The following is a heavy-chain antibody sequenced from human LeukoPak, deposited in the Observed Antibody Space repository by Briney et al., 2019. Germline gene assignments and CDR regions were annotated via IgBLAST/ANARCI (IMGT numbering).Heavy chain of an antibody. Sequence: ASVKVSCKASVYTFTRYVLSWVQQAPGQGVGCVGWICAYKGDTSEAQKLQRRVTMTTDTSTSTAYMELRSLRSDDTAVYYCARDYVVRGAPVGPYYYYYMDVWAKGTTVTVSS. CDR3: ARDYVVRGAPVGPYYYYYMDV. D-gene: IGHD3-10*01. V-gene: IGHV1-18*01. CDR2: ICAYKGDT. J-gene: IGHJ6*03. CDR1: VYTFTRYV.